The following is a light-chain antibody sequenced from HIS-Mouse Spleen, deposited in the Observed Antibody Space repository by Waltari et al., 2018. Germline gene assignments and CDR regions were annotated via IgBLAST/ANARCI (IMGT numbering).Light chain of an antibody. Sequence: QSVLTQPPSVSAAPGQKVTISCSGSSSNIGNNYVSWYQQLPGTAPKLLIYDNNKRPSGIPDRCSGSKSGTSATLGSTGLQTGDEADYYCGTWDSSLSAWVFGGGTKLTVL. J-gene: IGLJ3*02. CDR1: SSNIGNNY. V-gene: IGLV1-51*01. CDR3: GTWDSSLSAWV. CDR2: DNN.